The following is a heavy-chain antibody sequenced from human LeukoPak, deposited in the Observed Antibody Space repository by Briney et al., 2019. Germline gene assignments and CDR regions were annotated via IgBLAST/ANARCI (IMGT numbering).Heavy chain of an antibody. D-gene: IGHD2-15*01. CDR3: ARESYCSGGSCYMVDAFDI. V-gene: IGHV4-59*01. J-gene: IGHJ3*02. Sequence: PSKTLSLTCTVSGGSISSYYWSWIRQPPGRGLEWIGYIYCSGSTNYNPSLKSRVTISVDTSKNQFSLKLSSVTAADTAVYYCARESYCSGGSCYMVDAFDIWGQGTMVTVSS. CDR2: IYCSGST. CDR1: GGSISSYY.